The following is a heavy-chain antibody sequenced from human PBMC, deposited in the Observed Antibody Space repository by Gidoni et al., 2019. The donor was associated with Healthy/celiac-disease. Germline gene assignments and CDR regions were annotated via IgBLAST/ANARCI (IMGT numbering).Heavy chain of an antibody. CDR3: ARESGSYYYGMDV. J-gene: IGHJ6*02. CDR1: GFTFSSYA. CDR2: ISYDGSNK. V-gene: IGHV3-30-3*01. Sequence: QVQLVESGGGVVQPGRSLRLSCAASGFTFSSYAMHWVRQAPGKGLEWVAVISYDGSNKYYADSVKGRFTISRDNSKNTLYLQMNSLRAEDTAVYYCARESGSYYYGMDVWGQGTTVTVSS.